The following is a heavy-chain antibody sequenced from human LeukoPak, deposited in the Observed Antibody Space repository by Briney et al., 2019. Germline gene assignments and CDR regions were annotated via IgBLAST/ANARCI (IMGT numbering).Heavy chain of an antibody. V-gene: IGHV4-34*01. J-gene: IGHJ4*02. Sequence: SETLSLTCAVYGGSFSGYYWSWIPQPPGKGLEWIGEINHSGRTNYNTSLKSRVTISVDTSKKHFSLKLSSVTAADTAVYYCARRRRYXAPXDYXXXGTLVTVXS. D-gene: IGHD3-9*01. CDR3: ARRRRYXAPXDY. CDR1: GGSFSGYY. CDR2: INHSGRT.